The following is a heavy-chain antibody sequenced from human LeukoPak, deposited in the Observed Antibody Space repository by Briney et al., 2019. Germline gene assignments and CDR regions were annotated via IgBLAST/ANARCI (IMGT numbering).Heavy chain of an antibody. CDR1: GFTFSSYV. J-gene: IGHJ4*02. CDR2: ISYDGSNT. Sequence: PGGSLRLSCAASGFTFSSYVMHWVRQAPGKGLEWVALISYDGSNTDYADSVKGRFTISRGNSKNTLYLQMNSLRAEDTAVYYCAKRLGDYFDYWGQGTLVTVSS. D-gene: IGHD3-22*01. V-gene: IGHV3-30*18. CDR3: AKRLGDYFDY.